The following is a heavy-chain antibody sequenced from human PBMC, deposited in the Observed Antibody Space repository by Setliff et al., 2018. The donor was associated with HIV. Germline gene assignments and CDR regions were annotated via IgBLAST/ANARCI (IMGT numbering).Heavy chain of an antibody. Sequence: SETLSLTCAVFGGSINSGGYSWSWIRQPPGKGLEWIGYIYQSGSTYYHPSLKSRVTISVDTSKNQFSLNLNSVTAADTAVYYCARDSMYSSGWYGWYFDLWGRGTLVTVPQ. CDR2: IYQSGST. D-gene: IGHD6-19*01. CDR1: GGSINSGGYS. V-gene: IGHV4-30-2*01. J-gene: IGHJ2*01. CDR3: ARDSMYSSGWYGWYFDL.